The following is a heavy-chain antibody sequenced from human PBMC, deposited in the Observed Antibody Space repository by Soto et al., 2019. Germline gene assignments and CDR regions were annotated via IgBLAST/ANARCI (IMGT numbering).Heavy chain of an antibody. CDR3: ARAIYDSSGYYRPYYFDY. D-gene: IGHD3-22*01. CDR1: GGSISSGDYY. V-gene: IGHV4-30-4*01. CDR2: IYYSGST. Sequence: SETLSLTCTVSGGSISSGDYYWSWIRQPPGKGLEWIGYIYYSGSTYYNPSLKSRVTISVDTSKNQFSLKLSSVTAADTAVYYCARAIYDSSGYYRPYYFDYWGQGTLVTVSS. J-gene: IGHJ4*02.